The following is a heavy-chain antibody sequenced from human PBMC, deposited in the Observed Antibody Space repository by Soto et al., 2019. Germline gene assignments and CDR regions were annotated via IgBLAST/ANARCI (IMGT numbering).Heavy chain of an antibody. V-gene: IGHV3-72*01. D-gene: IGHD2-15*01. CDR2: IRDRVHSYST. Sequence: PGESLKISCAVSGLTFSDHYMGWVRQAPGKGLDWVGRIRDRVHSYSTEYAASVKGRFTISRDDSRNSLYLQMNSLKMEDTAVFYCVSLWSVAGSRDYWGRGTLVTVSS. J-gene: IGHJ4*02. CDR1: GLTFSDHY. CDR3: VSLWSVAGSRDY.